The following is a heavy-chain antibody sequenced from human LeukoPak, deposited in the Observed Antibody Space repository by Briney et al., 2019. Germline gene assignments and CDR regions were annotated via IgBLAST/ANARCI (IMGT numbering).Heavy chain of an antibody. J-gene: IGHJ4*02. CDR3: AKDNRRHYTSGPNPDSLH. D-gene: IGHD6-19*01. CDR2: ISWNSGSI. Sequence: PGGSLRLSRAGSGFIFNNYAMHRVRQPPGKGLEWVSGISWNSGSIDYADSVKGRFTISRDNAKNSLYLQMNSLRVEDTAFYYCAKDNRRHYTSGPNPDSLHWGQGALVTVSS. V-gene: IGHV3-9*01. CDR1: GFIFNNYA.